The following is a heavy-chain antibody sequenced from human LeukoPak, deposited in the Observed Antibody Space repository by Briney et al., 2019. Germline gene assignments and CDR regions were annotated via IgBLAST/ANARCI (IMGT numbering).Heavy chain of an antibody. CDR1: GYTFAGYY. CDR2: INPSSGVT. CDR3: ARADSRDY. V-gene: IGHV1-2*06. J-gene: IGHJ4*02. Sequence: ASVTVSCTASGYTFAGYYIHWVRQAPGQGLEWMGRINPSSGVTNYEQKFQGRVTMTRDTSISTAYMELSSLISDDSALYYCARADSRDYWGQGTLVTVSS.